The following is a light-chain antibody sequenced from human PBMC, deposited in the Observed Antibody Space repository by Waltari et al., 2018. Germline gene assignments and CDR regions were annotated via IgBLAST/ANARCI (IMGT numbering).Light chain of an antibody. V-gene: IGLV1-40*01. CDR1: SSNIGAGHD. Sequence: QSVLTQPPSMSGAPGQRVTISCTGSSSNIGAGHDVHWYQVFPGTAPKILFNGNNNRPPGGPDLLSCSKSDTSASLAFGGLQAGDEADYYCQSFDIRLGGGVVFGGGTKVTVL. CDR2: GNN. CDR3: QSFDIRLGGGVV. J-gene: IGLJ3*02.